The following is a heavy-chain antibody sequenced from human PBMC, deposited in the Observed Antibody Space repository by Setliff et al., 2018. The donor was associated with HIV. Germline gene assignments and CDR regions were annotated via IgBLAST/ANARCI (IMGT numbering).Heavy chain of an antibody. Sequence: GGSLRLSCAASGFTFRNYKMNWVRQAPGKGLEWVSSINIGRGDKFYADSVQGRFTISRDNSKNTLNLQMNSLRAEDTAVYYCASGYSSSSPRRDYWGQGTLVTVSS. CDR1: GFTFRNYK. CDR3: ASGYSSSSPRRDY. V-gene: IGHV3-21*04. CDR2: INIGRGDK. D-gene: IGHD6-6*01. J-gene: IGHJ4*02.